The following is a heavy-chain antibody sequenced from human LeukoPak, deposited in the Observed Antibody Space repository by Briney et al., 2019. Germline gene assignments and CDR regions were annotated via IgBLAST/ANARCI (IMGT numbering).Heavy chain of an antibody. J-gene: IGHJ6*02. D-gene: IGHD2-8*01. CDR2: IIPIFGTA. CDR1: GGTFSSYA. Sequence: SVKVSCKASGGTFSSYAISWVRQAPGQGLEWMGGIIPIFGTANYAQKFQGRVTITADESTSTAYMELSSLRSEDTAVYYCARVLVYVYGMDVWGQGTTVTVSS. V-gene: IGHV1-69*13. CDR3: ARVLVYVYGMDV.